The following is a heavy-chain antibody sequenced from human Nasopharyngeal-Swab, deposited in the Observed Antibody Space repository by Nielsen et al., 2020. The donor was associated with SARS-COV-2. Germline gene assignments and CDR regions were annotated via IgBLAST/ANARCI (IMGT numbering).Heavy chain of an antibody. CDR3: AREPRPGIAVAGKRNWFDP. Sequence: SVKVSCKASGGTFSSYAISWVRQAPGQGLEWMGGIIPIFGTANYAQKFQGRVTITADESTSTAYMELSSLRSEDTAVYYCAREPRPGIAVAGKRNWFDPWGQGTLVTVSS. V-gene: IGHV1-69*13. D-gene: IGHD6-19*01. CDR1: GGTFSSYA. CDR2: IIPIFGTA. J-gene: IGHJ5*02.